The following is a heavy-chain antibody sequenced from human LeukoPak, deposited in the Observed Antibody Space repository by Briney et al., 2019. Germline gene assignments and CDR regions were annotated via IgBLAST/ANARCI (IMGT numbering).Heavy chain of an antibody. CDR3: ARDGSGRVPEMSAPDY. D-gene: IGHD3-10*01. Sequence: PGESLRLSCAASGFTFSSYSMNWVRQAPGKGLEWLSYIRSSSRTIYYADSVKGRFTISRDNDKNSLYLQMNSLRAEDTAVYYCARDGSGRVPEMSAPDYWGQGTLVTVSS. J-gene: IGHJ4*02. CDR1: GFTFSSYS. CDR2: IRSSSRTI. V-gene: IGHV3-48*01.